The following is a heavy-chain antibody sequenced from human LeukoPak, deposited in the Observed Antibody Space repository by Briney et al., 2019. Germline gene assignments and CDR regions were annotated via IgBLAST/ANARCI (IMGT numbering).Heavy chain of an antibody. D-gene: IGHD6-13*01. J-gene: IGHJ4*02. CDR2: IYTSGST. V-gene: IGHV4-4*07. Sequence: SETLSLTCIVSGDSISNYYWSWIRQPAGKGLEWIGRIYTSGSTNYNPSLKSRVTMSVDTSKNQFSLRLSSVTAADTAVYYCAREAAAGTFYFDYWGQGTLVTVSS. CDR1: GDSISNYY. CDR3: AREAAAGTFYFDY.